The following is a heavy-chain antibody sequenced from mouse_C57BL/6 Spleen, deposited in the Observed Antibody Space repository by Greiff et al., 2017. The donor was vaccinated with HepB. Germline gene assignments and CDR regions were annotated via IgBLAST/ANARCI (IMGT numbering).Heavy chain of an antibody. CDR1: GYAFSSSW. Sequence: VQLKESGPELVKPGASVKISCKASGYAFSSSWMNWVKQRPGKGLEWIGRIYPGDGDTNYNGKFKGKATLTADKSSSTAYMQLSSLTSGYSAVYFCASITTSAYWGQGTLVTVSA. V-gene: IGHV1-82*01. CDR2: IYPGDGDT. J-gene: IGHJ3*01. CDR3: ASITTSAY. D-gene: IGHD1-1*01.